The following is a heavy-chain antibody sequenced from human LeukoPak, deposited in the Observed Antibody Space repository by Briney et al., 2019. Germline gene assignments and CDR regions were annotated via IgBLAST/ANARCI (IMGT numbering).Heavy chain of an antibody. CDR3: ARVEQWLVNWFDP. CDR2: INQDGSEQ. J-gene: IGHJ5*02. V-gene: IGHV3-7*01. Sequence: GGSLRLSCAASGFTFSSYWMTWVRQAPGKGLEWVANINQDGSEQYYVDSVKGRFTISRDNAKNSLYLQMNSLRAEDTAVYYCARVEQWLVNWFDPWGQGTLVTVSS. CDR1: GFTFSSYW. D-gene: IGHD6-19*01.